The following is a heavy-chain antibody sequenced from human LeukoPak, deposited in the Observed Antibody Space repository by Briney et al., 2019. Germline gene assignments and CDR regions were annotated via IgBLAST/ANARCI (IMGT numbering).Heavy chain of an antibody. V-gene: IGHV3-23*01. CDR2: ISGSGGST. J-gene: IGHJ4*02. Sequence: GGSLRLSCAASGFTFSSYAMSWVRQAPGKGLEWVSAISGSGGSTYYADSVKSRFTISRDNSKNTLYLQMNSLRAEDTAVYYCARETPAFSSGSYYRVFDYWGQGTLVTVSS. CDR3: ARETPAFSSGSYYRVFDY. CDR1: GFTFSSYA. D-gene: IGHD3-10*01.